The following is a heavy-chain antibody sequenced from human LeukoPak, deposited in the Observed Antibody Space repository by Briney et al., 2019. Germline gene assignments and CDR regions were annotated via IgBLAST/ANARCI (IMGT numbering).Heavy chain of an antibody. CDR2: INPNTGDT. Sequence: ASVKVSCKASGQSLTGYFIHWVRQAPGQGLEWVGRINPNTGDTIYAQNFQGRVTVTSATSISTAYMELSRLTSDDTAVYFCARLGLHGSGTYYFFDYWGQGTLVTVSS. CDR3: ARLGLHGSGTYYFFDY. J-gene: IGHJ4*02. CDR1: GQSLTGYF. V-gene: IGHV1-2*06. D-gene: IGHD3-10*01.